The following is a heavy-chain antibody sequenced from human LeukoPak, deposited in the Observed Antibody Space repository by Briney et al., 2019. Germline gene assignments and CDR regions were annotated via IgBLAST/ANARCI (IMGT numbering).Heavy chain of an antibody. CDR1: GGSISSYY. V-gene: IGHV4-59*01. CDR2: IYYSGST. D-gene: IGHD3-9*01. CDR3: ARGASVDFDWLFFFDY. Sequence: PSETLSLTCTASGGSISSYYWSWIRQPPGKGLEWIGYIYYSGSTNYNPSLKSRVTISVDTSKNQFSLKLSSVTAADTAVYYCARGASVDFDWLFFFDYWGQGTLDTVSS. J-gene: IGHJ4*02.